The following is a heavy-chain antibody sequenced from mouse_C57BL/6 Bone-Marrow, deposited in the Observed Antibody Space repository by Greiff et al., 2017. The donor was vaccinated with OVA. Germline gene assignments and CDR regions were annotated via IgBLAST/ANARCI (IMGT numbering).Heavy chain of an antibody. D-gene: IGHD1-1*01. V-gene: IGHV2-9-1*01. Sequence: VQVVESGPGLVAPSQSLSITCTVSGFSLTSYAISWVRQPPGKGLEWLGVIWTGGGTNYNSALKSRLSISKDNSKSQVFLKMNSLQTDDTARYYCAFYGSSYERYAMDYWGQGTSVTVSS. CDR1: GFSLTSYA. CDR3: AFYGSSYERYAMDY. J-gene: IGHJ4*01. CDR2: IWTGGGT.